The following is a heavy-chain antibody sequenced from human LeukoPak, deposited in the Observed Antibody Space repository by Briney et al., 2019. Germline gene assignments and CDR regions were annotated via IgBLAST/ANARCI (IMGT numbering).Heavy chain of an antibody. CDR3: ARDGGFLEWPRITNWFDP. CDR2: ISSSSSYI. CDR1: GFTFSSYS. Sequence: GGSLRLSCAASGFTFSSYSMNWVRQAPGKGLEWVSSISSSSSYIYYADSVKGRFTISRDNAKNSLYLQMNSLRAEDTAVYYCARDGGFLEWPRITNWFDPWGQGTLVTVSS. D-gene: IGHD3-3*01. J-gene: IGHJ5*02. V-gene: IGHV3-21*01.